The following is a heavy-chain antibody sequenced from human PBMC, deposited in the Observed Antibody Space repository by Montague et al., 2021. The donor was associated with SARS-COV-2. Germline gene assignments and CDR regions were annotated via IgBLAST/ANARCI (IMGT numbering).Heavy chain of an antibody. D-gene: IGHD4-17*01. CDR3: ARGRTVTTFYYYYYDMDV. CDR1: GGSFSSYY. V-gene: IGHV4-34*01. CDR2: INHSGST. Sequence: SETLSLTCAVYGGSFSSYYWSWIRQPPGKGLEWIGVINHSGSTNYNPSLKSRVTISVDTSKNQFSLKLSSVTAADTAVYYCARGRTVTTFYYYYYDMDVWGQGTTVTVSS. J-gene: IGHJ6*02.